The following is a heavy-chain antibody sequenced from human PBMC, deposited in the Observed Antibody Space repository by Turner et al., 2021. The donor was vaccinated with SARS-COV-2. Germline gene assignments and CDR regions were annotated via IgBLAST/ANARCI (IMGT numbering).Heavy chain of an antibody. D-gene: IGHD2-2*01. V-gene: IGHV3-53*02. CDR2: IYSGGST. CDR3: ARSTYCSSTSCYDAFEI. J-gene: IGHJ3*02. Sequence: EVQLVETGGGLIKPGGSLRLSCAASGFTVSRNYMSWVRQAPGKGLEWVSVIYSGGSTYYADSVKGRFTISRDNSKNTLYLQMNSLRAEDTAVYYCARSTYCSSTSCYDAFEIWGQGTMVTVSS. CDR1: GFTVSRNY.